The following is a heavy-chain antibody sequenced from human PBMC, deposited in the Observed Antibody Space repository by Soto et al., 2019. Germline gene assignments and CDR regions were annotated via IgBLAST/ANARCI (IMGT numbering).Heavy chain of an antibody. V-gene: IGHV3-15*01. CDR1: GFTFSNAW. J-gene: IGHJ4*02. D-gene: IGHD5-12*01. Sequence: EVQLVESGGGLVKPGGSLRLSCAASGFTFSNAWMSWVRQSPGMGLEWVGRIKSKTDGGTTDYAAPVKGRFTISRDDSKNTLYLQMNSLKTEDTAVYYCTPAHYFIVATTESIAYWGQGTLVTVSS. CDR2: IKSKTDGGTT. CDR3: TPAHYFIVATTESIAY.